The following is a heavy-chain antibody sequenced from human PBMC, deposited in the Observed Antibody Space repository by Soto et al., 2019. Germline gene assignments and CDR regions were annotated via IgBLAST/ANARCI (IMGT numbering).Heavy chain of an antibody. CDR1: GGSIGRSNW. CDR2: IYHSGST. Sequence: SETLSLTCAVSGGSIGRSNWWSWVRQPQGKGLEWIGEIYHSGSTNYNPSLKSRVTISVDKSKNQFSLKPSSVTAADTAVYYCARVYGSGSYLYYYYGMDVWGQGTTVTVSS. V-gene: IGHV4-4*02. CDR3: ARVYGSGSYLYYYYGMDV. D-gene: IGHD3-10*01. J-gene: IGHJ6*02.